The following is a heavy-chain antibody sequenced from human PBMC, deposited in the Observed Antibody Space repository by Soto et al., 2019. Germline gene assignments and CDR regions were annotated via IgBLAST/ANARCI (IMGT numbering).Heavy chain of an antibody. CDR2: ISNYDNT. V-gene: IGHV3-21*01. CDR3: TLYDALVFDF. Sequence: PGVSLRLSCAASGFTVNTFNMNWVRQAPGKGLEWVSSISNYDNTAYADSVKGRFTVSRDNAKNSLFLQMNSLRAEDTAVYYCTLYDALVFDFWGQGALVTVS. D-gene: IGHD2-8*01. J-gene: IGHJ4*02. CDR1: GFTVNTFN.